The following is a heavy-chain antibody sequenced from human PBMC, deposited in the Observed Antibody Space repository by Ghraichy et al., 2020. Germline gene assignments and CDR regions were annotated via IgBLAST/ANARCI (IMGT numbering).Heavy chain of an antibody. CDR2: INQHGTEP. CDR3: TRGVVRSVDF. D-gene: IGHD2-21*01. J-gene: IGHJ4*02. Sequence: GGSLRLSCAASGFTFSTYWMTWVRQAPGKGLEWVANINQHGTEPYYVASVRGRFTISKDNAQNSLYLQMNGLRADDTAVYYCTRGVVRSVDFWGQGTLVTVSS. CDR1: GFTFSTYW. V-gene: IGHV3-7*01.